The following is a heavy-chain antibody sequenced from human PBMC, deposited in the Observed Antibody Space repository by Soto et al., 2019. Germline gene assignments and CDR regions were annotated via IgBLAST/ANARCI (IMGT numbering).Heavy chain of an antibody. CDR2: IIPIFGTA. Sequence: SVKVSCKASGGTFSSYAISWVRQAPGQGLEWMGGIIPIFGTANYAQKFQGRVTITADESTSTAYMELSSLRSEDTAVYYCARILYYDSSGYSDWLDPWGQGTMVTVYS. CDR1: GGTFSSYA. V-gene: IGHV1-69*13. CDR3: ARILYYDSSGYSDWLDP. J-gene: IGHJ5*02. D-gene: IGHD3-22*01.